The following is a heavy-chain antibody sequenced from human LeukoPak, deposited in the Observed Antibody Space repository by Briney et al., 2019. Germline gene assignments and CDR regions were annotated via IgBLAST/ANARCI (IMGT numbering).Heavy chain of an antibody. CDR2: INSDESTI. V-gene: IGHV3-74*01. J-gene: IGHJ4*02. D-gene: IGHD6-19*01. CDR1: GFTLSSYW. CDR3: ARAGWYRFDY. Sequence: HPGGSLRLSCAVSGFTLSSYWMHWVRQVPGKGLAWVSRINSDESTINYADSVKGRFTISRDNARNTLYLQMNSLRGEDTAVYYCARAGWYRFDYWGQGTLVTVSS.